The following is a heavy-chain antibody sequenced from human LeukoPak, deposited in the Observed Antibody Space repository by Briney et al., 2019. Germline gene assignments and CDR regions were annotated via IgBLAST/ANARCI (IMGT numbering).Heavy chain of an antibody. V-gene: IGHV4-59*04. J-gene: IGHJ4*02. CDR2: IYYSGST. CDR3: AEAVAGTGLHFDY. D-gene: IGHD6-19*01. CDR1: GGSISSYY. Sequence: PSETLSLTCTVSGGSISSYYWSWIRQPPGKGLEWIGYIYYSGSTYYNPSLKSRVTISVDTSKNQFSLKLSSVTAADTAVYYCAEAVAGTGLHFDYWGQGTLVTVSS.